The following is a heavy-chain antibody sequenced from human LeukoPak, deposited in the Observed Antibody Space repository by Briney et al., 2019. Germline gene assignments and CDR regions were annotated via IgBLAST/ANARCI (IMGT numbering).Heavy chain of an antibody. CDR1: GASVSSASY. CDR3: ARSRAFNSGAFDP. CDR2: IYNGVNT. Sequence: SETLSLTCTVSGASVSSASYWSRIRQPPGKGVEWIAHIYNGVNTNYNPSLKSRVTISVDTSKNQFSLRLNSVTAADTAVYYCARSRAFNSGAFDPWGQGSLVTVSS. V-gene: IGHV4-61*01. D-gene: IGHD1-26*01. J-gene: IGHJ5*02.